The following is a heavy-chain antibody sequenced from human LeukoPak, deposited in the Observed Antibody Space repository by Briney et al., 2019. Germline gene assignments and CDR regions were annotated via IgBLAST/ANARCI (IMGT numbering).Heavy chain of an antibody. J-gene: IGHJ4*02. CDR1: GFTFTDYW. CDR3: ARDPPLPHESHFDY. CDR2: VDTDGTTT. Sequence: GGSLRLSCAASGFTFTDYWMHWVRQAPGKGLVWVSRVDTDGTTTTYADSVKGRFTISRDNAKNTLYLQMNSLRAEDTAVYYCARDPPLPHESHFDYWGQGTLVAVSS. D-gene: IGHD1-14*01. V-gene: IGHV3-74*01.